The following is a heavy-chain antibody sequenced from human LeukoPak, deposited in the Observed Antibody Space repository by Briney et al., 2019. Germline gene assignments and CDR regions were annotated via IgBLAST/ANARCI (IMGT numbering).Heavy chain of an antibody. CDR2: TLHRSNWYH. V-gene: IGHV6-1*01. D-gene: IGHD6-19*01. CDR3: AREVAGTGTFDI. J-gene: IGHJ3*02. Sequence: SQTLSLTCAISGDSVSSNSAAWNWIRQSPSRGLEWLGRTLHRSNWYHDYAVSVKSRITINPDRNRNQFSLQLNSVTPEDTAVYFCAREVAGTGTFDIWGQGTMVTVSS. CDR1: GDSVSSNSAA.